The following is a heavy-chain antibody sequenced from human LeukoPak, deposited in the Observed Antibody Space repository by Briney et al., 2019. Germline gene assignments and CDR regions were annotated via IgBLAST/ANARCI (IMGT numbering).Heavy chain of an antibody. J-gene: IGHJ4*02. D-gene: IGHD3-10*01. CDR2: IKSKTDGGTT. CDR3: ARDPTSHGSGTSY. V-gene: IGHV3-15*01. Sequence: PGGSLRLSCAASGFTFSNAWMSWVRQAPGKGLEWVGRIKSKTDGGTTDYAAPVKGRFTISRDDPKNTLYLQMNSLRAEDTAVYYCARDPTSHGSGTSYWGQGTLVTVSS. CDR1: GFTFSNAW.